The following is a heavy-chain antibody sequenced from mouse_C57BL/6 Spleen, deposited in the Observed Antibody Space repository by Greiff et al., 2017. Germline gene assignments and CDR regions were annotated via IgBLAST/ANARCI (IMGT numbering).Heavy chain of an antibody. Sequence: QVQLQQSGAELVRPGTSVKVSCKASGYAFTNYLIEWVKQRPGQGLEWIGVINPGSGGTNYNEKFKGKATLTADKSSSTAYMQLSSLTSEDSAVYFFAREGIYYSFDYWGQGTTLTVSS. D-gene: IGHD1-1*01. CDR3: AREGIYYSFDY. V-gene: IGHV1-54*01. CDR1: GYAFTNYL. J-gene: IGHJ2*01. CDR2: INPGSGGT.